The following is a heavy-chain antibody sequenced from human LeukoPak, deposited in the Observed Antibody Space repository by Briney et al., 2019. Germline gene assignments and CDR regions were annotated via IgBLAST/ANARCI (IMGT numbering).Heavy chain of an antibody. J-gene: IGHJ4*02. CDR1: GGSFSGYY. CDR2: INHSGST. CDR3: ARERGHYYGSGSPRLYFDY. Sequence: KASETLSLTCAVYGGSFSGYYWSWIRQPPGKGLEWIGGINHSGSTNYNPSLKSRVTISVDTSKNQFSLKLSSVTAADTAVYYCARERGHYYGSGSPRLYFDYWGQGTLVTVSS. D-gene: IGHD3-10*01. V-gene: IGHV4-34*01.